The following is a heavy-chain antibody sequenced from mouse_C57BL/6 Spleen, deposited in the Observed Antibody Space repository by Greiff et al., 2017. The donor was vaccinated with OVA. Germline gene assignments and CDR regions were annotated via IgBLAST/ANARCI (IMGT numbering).Heavy chain of an antibody. CDR1: GFTFSDYG. J-gene: IGHJ3*01. CDR3: ARRYDYDGAWFAY. CDR2: ISSGSSTI. V-gene: IGHV5-17*01. D-gene: IGHD2-4*01. Sequence: EVKLVESGGGLVKPGGSLKLSCAASGFTFSDYGMHWVRQAPEKGLEWVAYISSGSSTIYYADTVQGRFTISRANDKNTLFLQMTSLRAEDTAMYYCARRYDYDGAWFAYWGQGTLVTVSA.